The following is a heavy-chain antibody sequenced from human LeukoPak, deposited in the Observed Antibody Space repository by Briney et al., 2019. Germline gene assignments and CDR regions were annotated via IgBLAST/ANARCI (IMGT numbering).Heavy chain of an antibody. CDR1: GGSINYSSYY. CDR2: IYYSGST. V-gene: IGHV4-39*07. Sequence: PSETLSLTCTVSGGSINYSSYYWGWIRQPPGKGLEWIGSIYYSGSTYYNPSLKSRVTISADTSKNQFSLKLSSVTAADTAVYYCARGSNKYYYDSSGYPIDYWGQGTLVTVSS. J-gene: IGHJ4*02. D-gene: IGHD3-22*01. CDR3: ARGSNKYYYDSSGYPIDY.